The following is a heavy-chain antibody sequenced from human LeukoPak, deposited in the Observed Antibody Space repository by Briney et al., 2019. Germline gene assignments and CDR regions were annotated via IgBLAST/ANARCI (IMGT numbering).Heavy chain of an antibody. CDR2: INPNSGDT. CDR3: AREVATPYYYGSGSQNWFDP. V-gene: IGHV1-2*04. Sequence: ASVKVSCKASGYSFTGHYIHWVRQAPGQRPEWVGWINPNSGDTTYAQNFQGWVTMTRDTSITTAYMELSRLRSDDTAVYYCAREVATPYYYGSGSQNWFDPWGQGTLVTVSS. J-gene: IGHJ5*02. D-gene: IGHD3-10*01. CDR1: GYSFTGHY.